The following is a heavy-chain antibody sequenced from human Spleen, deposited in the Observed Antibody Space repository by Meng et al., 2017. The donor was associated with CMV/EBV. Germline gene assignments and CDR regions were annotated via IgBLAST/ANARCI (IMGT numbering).Heavy chain of an antibody. CDR2: IHYSGST. CDR1: WASISGGGYY. Sequence: LSWASISGGGYYWSWVRQFPGKGLEWIGYIHYSGSTSYNPSLKSRVIISSDTSKNQFSLRLTSVTAADTAVYYCARDVSLAAYFDYWGQGTLVTVSS. J-gene: IGHJ4*02. V-gene: IGHV4-31*02. CDR3: ARDVSLAAYFDY. D-gene: IGHD3-16*02.